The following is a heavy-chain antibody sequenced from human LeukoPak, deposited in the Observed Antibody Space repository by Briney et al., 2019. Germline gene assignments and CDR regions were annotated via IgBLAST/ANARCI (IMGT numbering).Heavy chain of an antibody. CDR1: GGSIRSNNHY. J-gene: IGHJ6*03. CDR3: ARAKSGSYYSAYYYYMDV. V-gene: IGHV3-53*01. D-gene: IGHD1-26*01. CDR2: IFPSGGEI. Sequence: ETLSLTCAVSGGSIRSNNHYWGWIRQPPGKGLEWVSSIFPSGGEIHYADSVRGRFTISRDNSKSTLSLQMNSLRAEDTAVYYCARAKSGSYYSAYYYYMDVWGKGTTVTISS.